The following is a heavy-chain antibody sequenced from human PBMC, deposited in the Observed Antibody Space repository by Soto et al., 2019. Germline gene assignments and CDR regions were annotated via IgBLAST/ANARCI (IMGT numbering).Heavy chain of an antibody. D-gene: IGHD5-12*01. V-gene: IGHV3-30*03. CDR3: ATNRSGDDVYYFDY. Sequence: QVQLVESGGGVVQPGRSLRLSCAASGFTFSSYGMHWVRQAPGKGLEWVAVISYDGSNKYYADSVKGRFTISRDNSKNTLYLPRNSLRAEDTAVYYCATNRSGDDVYYFDYWGQGTLVTVSS. CDR1: GFTFSSYG. J-gene: IGHJ4*02. CDR2: ISYDGSNK.